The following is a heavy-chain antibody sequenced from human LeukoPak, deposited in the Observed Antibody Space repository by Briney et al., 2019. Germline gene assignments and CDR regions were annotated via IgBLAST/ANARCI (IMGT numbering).Heavy chain of an antibody. CDR3: ARAMEVYDYVWGSYRHNWFDP. Sequence: GGSLRLSCAASGFIFSSYAMHWVRQAPGKGLEWVAVISYDGSNKYYADSVKGRFTISRDNSKNTLYLQMNSLRAEDTAVYYCARAMEVYDYVWGSYRHNWFDPWGQGTLVTVSS. V-gene: IGHV3-30-3*01. D-gene: IGHD3-16*02. CDR1: GFIFSSYA. CDR2: ISYDGSNK. J-gene: IGHJ5*02.